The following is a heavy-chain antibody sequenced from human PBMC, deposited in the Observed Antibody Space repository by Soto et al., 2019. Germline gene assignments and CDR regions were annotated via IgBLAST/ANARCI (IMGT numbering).Heavy chain of an antibody. D-gene: IGHD1-26*01. V-gene: IGHV1-69*01. CDR2: ISPIFGTP. CDR3: ARVVVGSRLSLDY. CDR1: GGTFSSYT. J-gene: IGHJ4*02. Sequence: QVQLVQSGAEVKKPGSSVTVSCKASGGTFSSYTITWVRQAPGQGLEWMAGISPIFGTPIYAQKFQDRVTITADDSTMTAYMEMNRLTSEDTAVHYCARVVVGSRLSLDYWGQGTLVTISS.